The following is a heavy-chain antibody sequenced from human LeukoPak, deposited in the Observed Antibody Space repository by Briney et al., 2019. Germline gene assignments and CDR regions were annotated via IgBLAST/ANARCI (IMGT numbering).Heavy chain of an antibody. Sequence: PGGSLRLSCAASGFTFSSYEMNWVRRAPGKGLEWVSYISSSGSTIYYADSVKGRFTISRDNAKKSLYLQMNSLRAEDTAVYYCAGQCTGTNCYHYWGQGTLVTVSS. CDR2: ISSSGSTI. CDR1: GFTFSSYE. D-gene: IGHD2-2*01. V-gene: IGHV3-48*03. CDR3: AGQCTGTNCYHY. J-gene: IGHJ4*02.